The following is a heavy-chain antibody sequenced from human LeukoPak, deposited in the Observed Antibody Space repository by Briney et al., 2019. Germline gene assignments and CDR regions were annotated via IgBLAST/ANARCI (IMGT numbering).Heavy chain of an antibody. J-gene: IGHJ4*02. CDR2: IYHSGST. V-gene: IGHV4-39*07. CDR1: GDSITSGTYY. D-gene: IGHD3-22*01. Sequence: SETLSLTCIVSGDSITSGTYYWGWIRQPPGKGLEWIGSIYHSGSTYYNPSLKSRVTISVDTSKNQFSLKLSSVTAADTAVYYCAKGDDSSGYLSYFDYWGQGTLVTVSS. CDR3: AKGDDSSGYLSYFDY.